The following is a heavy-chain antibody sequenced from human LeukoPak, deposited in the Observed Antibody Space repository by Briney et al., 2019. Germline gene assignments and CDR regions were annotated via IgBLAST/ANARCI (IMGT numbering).Heavy chain of an antibody. CDR1: GFTFSSYA. CDR3: ARGPERIVVVPAAIRALDP. J-gene: IGHJ5*02. CDR2: ISYDGSNK. D-gene: IGHD2-2*01. Sequence: GRSLRLSCAASGFTFSSYAMHWVRQAPGKGLEWVAVISYDGSNKYYADSVKGRFTISRDNSKNTLYLQMNSLRAEDTAVYYCARGPERIVVVPAAIRALDPWGQGTLVTVSS. V-gene: IGHV3-30-3*01.